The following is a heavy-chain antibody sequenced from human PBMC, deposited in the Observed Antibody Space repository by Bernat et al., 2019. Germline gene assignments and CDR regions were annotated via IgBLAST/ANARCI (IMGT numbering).Heavy chain of an antibody. D-gene: IGHD3-22*01. V-gene: IGHV4-34*01. CDR2: INHSGST. Sequence: QVQLQQWGAGLLKPSETLSLTCAVYGGSFSGYYWSWIRQPPGKGLEWIGEINHSGSTNYNPSLKSRVTISVDTSKNQFSLKLSSVTAADTAVYYCARARSGYYSYYWGQGTLVTVSS. CDR1: GGSFSGYY. CDR3: ARARSGYYSYY. J-gene: IGHJ4*02.